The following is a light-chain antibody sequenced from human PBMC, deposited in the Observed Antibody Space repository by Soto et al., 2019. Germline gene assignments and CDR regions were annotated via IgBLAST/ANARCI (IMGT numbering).Light chain of an antibody. CDR2: DAS. V-gene: IGKV1-33*01. J-gene: IGKJ3*01. Sequence: DIQMTQSPSSLSASVGDRVTITCQASQDITSYLNWYQHKPGKAPKLLIYDASILEAGVPPRFSGSGSGTDFPLTSSSLQPEDVATYYCQHCDYLPIFGPGTTVDFK. CDR3: QHCDYLPI. CDR1: QDITSY.